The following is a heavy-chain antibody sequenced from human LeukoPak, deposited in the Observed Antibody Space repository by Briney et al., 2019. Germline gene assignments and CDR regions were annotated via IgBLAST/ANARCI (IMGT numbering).Heavy chain of an antibody. Sequence: ASVTVSCTAPGYPFTDQFINWERLAPGRGLEWMGWINPNSGDTNYEQRFQGRVTMTRDTSISTAYMDLTRLASDDTAVYYCARGELLVDYWARGTLVTVSS. D-gene: IGHD3-10*01. CDR2: INPNSGDT. J-gene: IGHJ4*02. V-gene: IGHV1-2*02. CDR3: ARGELLVDY. CDR1: GYPFTDQF.